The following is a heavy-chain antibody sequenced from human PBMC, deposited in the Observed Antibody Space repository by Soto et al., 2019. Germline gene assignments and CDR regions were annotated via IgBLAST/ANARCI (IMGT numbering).Heavy chain of an antibody. D-gene: IGHD6-6*01. J-gene: IGHJ4*02. V-gene: IGHV1-2*04. CDR2: INPNSGGT. CDR1: GYTFTGYY. Sequence: ASVKVSCKASGYTFTGYYMHWVRQAPGQGLEWMGWINPNSGGTNYAQKFQGWVTMTRDTSISTAYMELSRLRSDDTAVYYCARGPAYSSSSFLYYWGQGTKVTVSS. CDR3: ARGPAYSSSSFLYY.